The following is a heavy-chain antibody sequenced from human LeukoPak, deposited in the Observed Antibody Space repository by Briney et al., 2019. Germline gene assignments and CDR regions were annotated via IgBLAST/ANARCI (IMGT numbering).Heavy chain of an antibody. J-gene: IGHJ4*02. Sequence: GGSLRLSCAASGFTFSSYSMNWVRQAPGKGLEWVSSISSSSSYIYYADSVKGRFTISRDNAKSSLYLQMNSLRAEDTAVYYCARDLVEPPRTYYFDYWGQGTLVTVSS. D-gene: IGHD1-26*01. CDR2: ISSSSSYI. CDR1: GFTFSSYS. V-gene: IGHV3-21*01. CDR3: ARDLVEPPRTYYFDY.